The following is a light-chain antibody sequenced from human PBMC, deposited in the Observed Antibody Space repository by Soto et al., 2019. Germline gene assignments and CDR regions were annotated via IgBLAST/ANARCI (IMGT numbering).Light chain of an antibody. V-gene: IGLV2-14*01. Sequence: QYALTQPASLSGSPGQSITISCTGTSSDVGAYNYVSWYQQYPGKAPKLIIYEVSNRPSGVSNRFSGSKSGNTASLTISGLQSEDEADYYCSSCTTRSTLEVFGGGTKLTVL. CDR1: SSDVGAYNY. CDR2: EVS. CDR3: SSCTTRSTLEV. J-gene: IGLJ2*01.